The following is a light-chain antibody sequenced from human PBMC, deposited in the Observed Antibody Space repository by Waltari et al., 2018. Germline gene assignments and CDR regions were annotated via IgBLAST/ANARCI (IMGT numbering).Light chain of an antibody. V-gene: IGLV3-19*01. CDR1: SLRSYY. J-gene: IGLJ2*01. CDR2: GKN. Sequence: SSELTQDPAVSVALGQTVRITCQGDSLRSYYASWYQHKPGQAPVLGIYGKNNRPSGIPDRFSGSSSGNTASLTITGAQAEDEADYYGNSRDSSGNHLEVFGGGTKLTVL. CDR3: NSRDSSGNHLEV.